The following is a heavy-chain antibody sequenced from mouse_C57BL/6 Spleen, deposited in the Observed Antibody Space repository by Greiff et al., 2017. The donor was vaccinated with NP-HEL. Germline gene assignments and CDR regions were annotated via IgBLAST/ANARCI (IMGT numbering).Heavy chain of an antibody. V-gene: IGHV1-15*01. CDR2: IDPETGGT. J-gene: IGHJ2*01. CDR3: TIHSDYFDY. Sequence: QVQLQQSGAELVRPRASVTLSCKASGYTFTDYEMHWVKQTPVHGLEWIGAIDPETGGTAYNQKFKGKAILTADKSSSTAYMELRSLTSEDSAVYYCTIHSDYFDYGGQGTTLTVSS. CDR1: GYTFTDYE.